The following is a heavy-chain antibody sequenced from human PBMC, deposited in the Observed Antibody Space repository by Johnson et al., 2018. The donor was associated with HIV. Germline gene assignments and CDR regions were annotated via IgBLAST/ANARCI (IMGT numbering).Heavy chain of an antibody. V-gene: IGHV3-30*14. J-gene: IGHJ3*01. CDR2: ISYDGSNK. CDR3: ARSPEIGDRLWRAFDV. Sequence: VQLVESGGGVVQPGRSLRLSCAASGFTFSSYAMHWVRQAPGKGLEWVAVISYDGSNKYYADSVKGRFTISRDNSKNTLYLQMNSLRAEDTAVYYGARSPEIGDRLWRAFDVWGQGTMVTVSS. CDR1: GFTFSSYA. D-gene: IGHD4-17*01.